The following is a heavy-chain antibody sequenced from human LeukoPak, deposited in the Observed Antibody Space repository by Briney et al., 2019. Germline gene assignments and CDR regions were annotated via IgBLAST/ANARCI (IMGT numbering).Heavy chain of an antibody. CDR2: ISAYDGNT. CDR3: ARSADYYDSSGYYYVGPMDV. J-gene: IGHJ6*02. CDR1: GYTFTSYG. V-gene: IGHV1-18*01. D-gene: IGHD3-22*01. Sequence: GASVTVSCKASGYTFTSYGISWVRQAPGQGLEWMGWISAYDGNTNYAQKLQGRVTMTTDTSTSTAYMELRSLRSDDTAVYYCARSADYYDSSGYYYVGPMDVWGQGTTVTVSS.